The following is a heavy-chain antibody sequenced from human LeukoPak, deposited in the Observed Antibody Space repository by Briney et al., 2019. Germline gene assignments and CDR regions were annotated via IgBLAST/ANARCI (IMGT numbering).Heavy chain of an antibody. CDR3: ARDFSGFWYFDL. CDR2: INPNSGGT. V-gene: IGHV1-2*02. Sequence: ASVKVSCKASGYTFTGYYMHWVRQAPGQGLEWMGWINPNSGGTNYAQKFQGRVTMTRDTSISSAYMELSRLRSDDTAVYYCARDFSGFWYFDLWGRGTLVTVSS. D-gene: IGHD3-10*01. CDR1: GYTFTGYY. J-gene: IGHJ2*01.